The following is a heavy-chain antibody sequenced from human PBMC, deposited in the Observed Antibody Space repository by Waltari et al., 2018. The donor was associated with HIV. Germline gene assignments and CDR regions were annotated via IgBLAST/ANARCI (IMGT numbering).Heavy chain of an antibody. CDR1: VYTFTGYH. D-gene: IGHD1-1*01. J-gene: IGHJ4*02. CDR3: ARPPSTGTRRDALGPVDY. Sequence: QVQLVQSGAEVKKPGASVKVSCKASVYTFTGYHMHWVRQVPCKGLEWMGWINPNSGGSNYEQKFQGRVTMTRDTSISTAYMELSRLRSDDTAVYYCARPPSTGTRRDALGPVDYWGQGTLVTVSS. CDR2: INPNSGGS. V-gene: IGHV1-2*02.